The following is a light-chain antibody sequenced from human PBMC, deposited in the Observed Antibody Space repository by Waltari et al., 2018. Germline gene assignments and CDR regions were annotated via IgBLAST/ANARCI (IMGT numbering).Light chain of an antibody. J-gene: IGKJ1*01. V-gene: IGKV2-28*01. CDR1: QSLLHSNGKNY. CDR2: LGS. Sequence: DIVMTQSPCSMPVTTGEPASISCRSSQSLLHSNGKNYLDWYLQKPGQSPQVLIYLGSNRASGVPDRFSGSGSGTDFTLEISIVEAEDVGVYYCMQALQTPRTFGQGTKVEIK. CDR3: MQALQTPRT.